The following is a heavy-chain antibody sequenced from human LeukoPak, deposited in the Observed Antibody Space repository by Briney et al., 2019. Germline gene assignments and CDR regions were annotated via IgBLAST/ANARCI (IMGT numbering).Heavy chain of an antibody. CDR2: IYNSGST. J-gene: IGHJ4*02. Sequence: SETLSRNCTVSDASINIYYWSWIRQPPGKGLEWIGYIYNSGSTNYKPSLRRRVTISMDTSKKQFSLKLTSVTAADTAMYYCARGYNYGAHYWFDYWGQGTLVTVSS. D-gene: IGHD5-18*01. CDR3: ARGYNYGAHYWFDY. CDR1: DASINIYY. V-gene: IGHV4-59*01.